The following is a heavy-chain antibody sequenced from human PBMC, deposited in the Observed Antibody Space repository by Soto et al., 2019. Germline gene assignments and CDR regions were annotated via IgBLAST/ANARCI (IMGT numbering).Heavy chain of an antibody. CDR3: AKEDYTSMCCYEVS. CDR1: GFTFSSSA. V-gene: IGHV3-23*01. CDR2: ISGGSTHI. J-gene: IGHJ5*02. Sequence: VQLLESGGDLVQPGGSLRLSCAASGFTFSSSAMSWVRQAPGKGLEWVSAISGGSTHIYYADSVKGRFTISRDNSENTVYLQMNSLRVEDTAVYYCAKEDYTSMCCYEVSWGQGTLVTVSS. D-gene: IGHD2-2*01.